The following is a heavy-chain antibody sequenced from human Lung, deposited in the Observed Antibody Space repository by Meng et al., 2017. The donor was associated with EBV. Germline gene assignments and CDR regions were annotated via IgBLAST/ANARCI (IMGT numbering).Heavy chain of an antibody. CDR2: TNEDGRIT. V-gene: IGHV3-74*01. Sequence: EVQLVESGGGLVQPGXSLRLSCETSGFSFSRYWMHWVRQVPGKGLVWVSRTNEDGRITNYADSVKGRFTISRDNTKNTLYLQMNSLRAEDTAVYFCSRDLVGADDDWGQGTLVTVSS. CDR3: SRDLVGADDD. J-gene: IGHJ4*02. CDR1: GFSFSRYW.